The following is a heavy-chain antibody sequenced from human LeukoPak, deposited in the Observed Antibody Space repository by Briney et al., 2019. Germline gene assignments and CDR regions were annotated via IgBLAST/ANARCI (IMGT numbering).Heavy chain of an antibody. J-gene: IGHJ4*02. V-gene: IGHV3-30*18. CDR1: GFTFSSYG. CDR3: AKDWNYVSGGNGNDY. CDR2: ISYDGSNK. D-gene: IGHD1-7*01. Sequence: PRRSLRLSCAASGFTFSSYGMHWVRQAPGKGLEWVAVISYDGSNKYYADSVKGRFTISRDNSKNTLYLQMNSLRAEDTAVYYCAKDWNYVSGGNGNDYWGQGTLVTVSS.